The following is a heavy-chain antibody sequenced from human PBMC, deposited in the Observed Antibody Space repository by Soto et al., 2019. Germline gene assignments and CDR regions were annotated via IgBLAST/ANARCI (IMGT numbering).Heavy chain of an antibody. Sequence: QVQLQEPGPRLVEPSQTLSLTCTVSGGSISRGNSCWSWIRQTPGTGLEWFGHIYDSVNTYSNPSLKIRVTISVAMSKNQFSLHLRSVTAADTAVYYCARGSSGDKVDYWGQGTLVTVSS. CDR1: GGSISRGNSC. D-gene: IGHD1-26*01. CDR3: ARGSSGDKVDY. CDR2: IYDSVNT. V-gene: IGHV4-30-4*01. J-gene: IGHJ4*02.